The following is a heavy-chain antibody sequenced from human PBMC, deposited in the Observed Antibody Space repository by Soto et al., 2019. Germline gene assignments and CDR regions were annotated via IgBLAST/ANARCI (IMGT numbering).Heavy chain of an antibody. Sequence: ASVKVAWQASGDTFSSYAISWVRKAPGQGLEWMEWINPNSGGTNYAQKFQGWVTMTRDTSISTAYMELSRLRSDDTAVYYCARGDTIFGVVIRTFDIWGQGTMVTVSS. CDR3: ARGDTIFGVVIRTFDI. D-gene: IGHD3-3*01. CDR2: INPNSGGT. J-gene: IGHJ3*02. V-gene: IGHV1-2*04. CDR1: GDTFSSYA.